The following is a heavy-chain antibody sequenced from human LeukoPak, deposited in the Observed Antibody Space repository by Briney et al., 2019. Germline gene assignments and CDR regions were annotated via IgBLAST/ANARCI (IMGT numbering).Heavy chain of an antibody. J-gene: IGHJ6*02. CDR2: IYYSGST. V-gene: IGHV4-31*03. CDR3: AREGIAAAGRSGMDV. CDR1: GGSISSGGYY. D-gene: IGHD6-13*01. Sequence: PSETLSLTCTVSGGSISSGGYYWSWIRQHPGKGLEWIGYIYYSGSTYYNPYLKSRVTISVDTSKNQFSLKLSSVTAADTAVYYCAREGIAAAGRSGMDVWGQGTTVTVSS.